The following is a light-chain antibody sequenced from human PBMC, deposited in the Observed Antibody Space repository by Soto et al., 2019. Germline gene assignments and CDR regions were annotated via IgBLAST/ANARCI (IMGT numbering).Light chain of an antibody. V-gene: IGKV1-6*01. CDR2: AAS. J-gene: IGKJ1*01. CDR3: PQDYNYPRT. Sequence: AIQMTQSPSSLSASVGDRVTITCRASQGIRNDLGWYQQKPGKAPKLLIYAASTLHSGVPSRFSGSGSDTDFTLTISSLQPEDFATYYCPQDYNYPRTFGQGTKVEIK. CDR1: QGIRND.